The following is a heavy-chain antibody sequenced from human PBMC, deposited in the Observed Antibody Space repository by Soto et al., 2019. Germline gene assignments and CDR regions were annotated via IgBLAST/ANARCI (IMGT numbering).Heavy chain of an antibody. V-gene: IGHV3-13*01. Sequence: PGGSLRLSCAASGFTFSSYDMHWVRQATGKGLEWVSAIGTAGDTYYPGSVKGRFTISRENAKNSLYLQMNSLRAGDTAVYYCARVVSYSSSWYAFDYWGQGTLVTVSS. J-gene: IGHJ4*02. CDR2: IGTAGDT. CDR1: GFTFSSYD. D-gene: IGHD6-13*01. CDR3: ARVVSYSSSWYAFDY.